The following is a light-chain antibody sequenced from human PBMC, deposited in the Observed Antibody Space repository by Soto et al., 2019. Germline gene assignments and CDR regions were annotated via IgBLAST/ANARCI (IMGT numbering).Light chain of an antibody. Sequence: DIVLKQSPGTLSLSPGERATLSCRAIQSVSSSYLAWYQQKPGQAPRLLIYGASSRATGIPARFSGSGSGTDFTLTISSLEPEDFAVYYCQQPSNWPPWTFGQGTKVDIK. J-gene: IGKJ1*01. V-gene: IGKV3D-20*02. CDR2: GAS. CDR3: QQPSNWPPWT. CDR1: QSVSSSY.